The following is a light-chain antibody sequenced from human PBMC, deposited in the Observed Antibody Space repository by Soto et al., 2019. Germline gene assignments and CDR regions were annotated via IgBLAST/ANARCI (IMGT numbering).Light chain of an antibody. Sequence: DIVMTQSPASLAVSLGERATINCKSSQSVLDSSNNRNYLAWYQQKPGQPPKLLIYWASTRESGVPGRFRGSGSGTDFTLTINSLQVEDVAVYYCQQYYSTSSITFGQGTRLEIK. V-gene: IGKV4-1*01. CDR3: QQYYSTSSIT. CDR1: QSVLDSSNNRNY. CDR2: WAS. J-gene: IGKJ5*01.